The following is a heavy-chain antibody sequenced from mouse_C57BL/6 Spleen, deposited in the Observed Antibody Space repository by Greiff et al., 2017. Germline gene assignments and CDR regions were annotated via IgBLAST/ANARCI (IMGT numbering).Heavy chain of an antibody. CDR1: GYTFTSYW. CDR2: IYPGSGST. V-gene: IGHV1-55*01. CDR3: ARGGYYGSRVAY. J-gene: IGHJ3*01. Sequence: VQLQQPGAELVKPGASVKMSCKASGYTFTSYWITWVKQRPGQGLEWIGDIYPGSGSTNYNEKFKSKATLTVDTSSSTAYMQLSSLTSEDSAVYYCARGGYYGSRVAYWGQGTLVTVSA. D-gene: IGHD1-1*01.